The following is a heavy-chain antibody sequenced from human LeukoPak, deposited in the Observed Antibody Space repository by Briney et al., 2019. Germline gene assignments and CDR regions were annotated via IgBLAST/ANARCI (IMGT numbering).Heavy chain of an antibody. D-gene: IGHD3-10*01. Sequence: SETLSLTCTVSGGSINSYYWSWIRQPPGKGLEWIGYIYYSGSTNYNPSLKSRVTISVDTSKNQFSLKLSSVTAADTAVYYCARDGSLLRGFDYWGQGTLVTVSS. J-gene: IGHJ4*02. V-gene: IGHV4-59*01. CDR1: GGSINSYY. CDR3: ARDGSLLRGFDY. CDR2: IYYSGST.